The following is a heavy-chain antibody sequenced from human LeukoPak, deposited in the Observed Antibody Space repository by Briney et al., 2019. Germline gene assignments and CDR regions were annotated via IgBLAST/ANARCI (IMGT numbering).Heavy chain of an antibody. V-gene: IGHV4-34*01. CDR1: GGSFSGYY. CDR3: VRDRGNHVTDH. Sequence: SETLSLTCAVYGGSFSGYYWGWIRQSPEMGLEWIGTIDYTGRTYYGSPLKSRVTISLETSKTQFSLRVSSVTAADTAVYYCVRDRGNHVTDHWGQGTLVTVSS. J-gene: IGHJ5*02. D-gene: IGHD1-14*01. CDR2: IDYTGRT.